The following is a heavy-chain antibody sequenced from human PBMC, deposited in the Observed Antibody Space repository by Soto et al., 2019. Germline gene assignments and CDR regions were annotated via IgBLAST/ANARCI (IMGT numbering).Heavy chain of an antibody. V-gene: IGHV3-23*01. Sequence: GGSLRLSCAASGFTVSSYAMSWVRQAPGKGLEWVSGISGSGGTTYYGDSVKGRFTISRDNSKNTLYLQMNSLRAEDTAVYYCAKTGSGDYFSWFDPWGQGTLVTVSS. CDR2: ISGSGGTT. D-gene: IGHD3-10*01. CDR3: AKTGSGDYFSWFDP. CDR1: GFTVSSYA. J-gene: IGHJ5*02.